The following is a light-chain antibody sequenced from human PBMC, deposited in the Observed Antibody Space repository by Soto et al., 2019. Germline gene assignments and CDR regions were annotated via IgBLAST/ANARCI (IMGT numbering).Light chain of an antibody. Sequence: EIVLTQSPGTLSLSPGERATLSCRASQSVSSSYLAWYQQKPGQAPRLLIYGASSRATGIPDRFSGSRSGTDFTLTISRLEPEDFEVYYCQQYGSSPRVTFGGGTKVEIK. CDR1: QSVSSSY. CDR2: GAS. CDR3: QQYGSSPRVT. J-gene: IGKJ4*01. V-gene: IGKV3-20*01.